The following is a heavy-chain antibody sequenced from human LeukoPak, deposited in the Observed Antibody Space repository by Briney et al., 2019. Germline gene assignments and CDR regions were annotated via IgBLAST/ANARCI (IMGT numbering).Heavy chain of an antibody. J-gene: IGHJ4*02. D-gene: IGHD2-2*01. Sequence: ASVKVSCKASGGTFSSYAISWVRQAPGQGLEWMGWISAYNGNTSYAQKLQGRVTMTTDTSTSTAYMELRSLRSDDTAVYYCARVGCSSTSCYGDHDYWGQGTLVTVSS. V-gene: IGHV1-18*01. CDR3: ARVGCSSTSCYGDHDY. CDR1: GGTFSSYA. CDR2: ISAYNGNT.